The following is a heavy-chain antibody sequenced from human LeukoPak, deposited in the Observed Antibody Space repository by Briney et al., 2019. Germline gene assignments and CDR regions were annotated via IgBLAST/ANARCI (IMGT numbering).Heavy chain of an antibody. Sequence: SETLSLTCTVSGGSVSSGSYYWNWIRQPPGKVLEWIGYIYYSGSTYYNPSLKSRVTISVDTSKNQFSLKLSSVTAADTAVYYCARVDRSGGSCYAFDIWGQGTMVTVSS. D-gene: IGHD2-15*01. CDR3: ARVDRSGGSCYAFDI. CDR2: IYYSGST. V-gene: IGHV4-61*01. CDR1: GGSVSSGSYY. J-gene: IGHJ3*02.